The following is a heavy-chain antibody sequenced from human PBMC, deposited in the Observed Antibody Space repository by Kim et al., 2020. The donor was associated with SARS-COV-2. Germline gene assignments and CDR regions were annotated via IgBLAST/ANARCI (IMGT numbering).Heavy chain of an antibody. Sequence: YYADSVGGRFTISRDNDKNSLYLQMNSLRAEDTAVYYCARGPNYSPFDYWGQGTLVTVSS. D-gene: IGHD4-4*01. V-gene: IGHV3-48*03. J-gene: IGHJ4*02. CDR3: ARGPNYSPFDY.